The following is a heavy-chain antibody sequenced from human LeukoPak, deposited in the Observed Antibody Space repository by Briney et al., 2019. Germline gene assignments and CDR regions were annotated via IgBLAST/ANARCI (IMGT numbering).Heavy chain of an antibody. J-gene: IGHJ4*02. CDR2: IIPIFGTA. V-gene: IGHV1-69*13. CDR3: ARENDSSGYYHPSFDY. CDR1: GGTFSSYA. D-gene: IGHD3-22*01. Sequence: GASVKVSCKASGGTFSSYAISWVRQAPGQGLELMGGIIPIFGTANYGQKFQGRVTITADESTSTAYMELSSLRSEDTAVYYCARENDSSGYYHPSFDYWGQGTLVTVSS.